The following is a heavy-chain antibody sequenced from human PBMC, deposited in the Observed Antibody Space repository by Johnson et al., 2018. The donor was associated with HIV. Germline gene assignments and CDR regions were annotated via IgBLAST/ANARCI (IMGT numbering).Heavy chain of an antibody. CDR2: IYSGGST. Sequence: EVQLVESGGGLVQPGGSLRLSCAASGFTVSSNYMSWVRQAPGKGLEWVSVIYSGGSTYYADSVKGRFTISRDNSKNTLYLQMNSLRSGDTAVYYCARERGSVSYLPRGNAFDIWGQGTMVTVSS. CDR3: ARERGSVSYLPRGNAFDI. CDR1: GFTVSSNY. D-gene: IGHD1-26*01. V-gene: IGHV3-66*01. J-gene: IGHJ3*02.